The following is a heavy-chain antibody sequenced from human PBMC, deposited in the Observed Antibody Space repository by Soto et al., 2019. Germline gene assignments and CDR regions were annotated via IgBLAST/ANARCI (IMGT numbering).Heavy chain of an antibody. CDR1: GFTFSSYS. Sequence: PGGSLKLTCAEPGFTFSSYSMHWVRQAPGKGLEWVAVIWYDGSNKYYADSVKGRFTISRDNSKNTLYLQMNSLRAEDTAVYYCARDGYSRSYGMDVWGQGTTFTVSS. J-gene: IGHJ6*02. CDR3: ARDGYSRSYGMDV. CDR2: IWYDGSNK. V-gene: IGHV3-33*01. D-gene: IGHD6-13*01.